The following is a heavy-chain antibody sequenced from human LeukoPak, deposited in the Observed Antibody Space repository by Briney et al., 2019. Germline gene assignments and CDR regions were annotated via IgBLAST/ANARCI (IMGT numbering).Heavy chain of an antibody. CDR1: GDSISSSSYY. D-gene: IGHD1-26*01. CDR3: ARAYSGSYFGLVDP. J-gene: IGHJ5*02. V-gene: IGHV4-39*07. Sequence: SETLSLTCTVSGDSISSSSYYWGWIRQPPGTGLEWIGSIYYTGYTYDNPSLRSRVTISVDTSKNQFSLKLSSVTAADTAVYYCARAYSGSYFGLVDPWGQGTLVTVSS. CDR2: IYYTGYT.